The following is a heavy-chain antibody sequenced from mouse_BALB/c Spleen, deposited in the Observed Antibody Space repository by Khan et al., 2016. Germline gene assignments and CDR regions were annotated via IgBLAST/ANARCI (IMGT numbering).Heavy chain of an antibody. Sequence: EVKLLESGGGLVQPGGSLKLSCAASGFDFSRYWMSWVRQAPGKGLEWIGGINPDSSTIHYTPYLKDKLIISRDNAKHTLYLQMSKVRSEDTALYYCARGDYYGSNMDYWGQGTSVTVSS. CDR2: INPDSSTI. V-gene: IGHV4-1*02. J-gene: IGHJ4*01. CDR1: GFDFSRYW. CDR3: ARGDYYGSNMDY. D-gene: IGHD1-1*01.